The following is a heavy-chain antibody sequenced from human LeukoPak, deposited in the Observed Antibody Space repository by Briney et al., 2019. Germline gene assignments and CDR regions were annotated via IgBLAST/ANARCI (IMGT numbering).Heavy chain of an antibody. CDR1: GFTFSNFA. J-gene: IGHJ4*02. V-gene: IGHV3-48*03. CDR3: AREGLNFDY. D-gene: IGHD3/OR15-3a*01. Sequence: GGSLILSCAASGFTFSNFAVNWVRQAPGKGLEWVSYISNSGSTIYYADSVKGRFTISRDNAKNSLYLQMNSLRAEDTAVYYCAREGLNFDYWGQGTLVTVSS. CDR2: ISNSGSTI.